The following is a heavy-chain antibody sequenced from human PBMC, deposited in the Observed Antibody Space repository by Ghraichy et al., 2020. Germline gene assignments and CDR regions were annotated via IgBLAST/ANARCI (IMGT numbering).Heavy chain of an antibody. Sequence: ASVKVSCKASGYTFTSYGISWVRQAPGQGLEWMGWISAYNGNTNYAQKLQGRVTMTTDTSTSTAYMELRSLRSDDTAVYYCARDRVGYYDFWSGYQILDYWGQGTLVTVSS. CDR1: GYTFTSYG. CDR2: ISAYNGNT. CDR3: ARDRVGYYDFWSGYQILDY. D-gene: IGHD3-3*01. J-gene: IGHJ4*02. V-gene: IGHV1-18*01.